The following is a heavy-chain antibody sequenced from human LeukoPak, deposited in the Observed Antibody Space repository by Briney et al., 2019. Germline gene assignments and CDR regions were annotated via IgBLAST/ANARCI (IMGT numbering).Heavy chain of an antibody. J-gene: IGHJ4*02. CDR3: ARGPIYYDSSGYYYSGYFDY. CDR1: GYTFTGYY. V-gene: IGHV1-2*02. CDR2: INPNSGGT. D-gene: IGHD3-22*01. Sequence: ASVKVSCKASGYTFTGYYMHWVRQAPGQGLEWMGWINPNSGGTNYAQKFQGRVTMTRDTSISTAYMELSRLRSDDTAVYYCARGPIYYDSSGYYYSGYFDYWGQGTLVTVSS.